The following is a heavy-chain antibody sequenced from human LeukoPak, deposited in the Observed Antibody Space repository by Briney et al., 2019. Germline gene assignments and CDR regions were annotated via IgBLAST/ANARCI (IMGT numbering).Heavy chain of an antibody. V-gene: IGHV4-59*01. CDR2: IYYSGST. CDR1: GGSISSYY. J-gene: IGHJ4*02. CDR3: ARVSGWSSSGYYMAPLY. D-gene: IGHD3-22*01. Sequence: SETLSLTCTVSGGSISSYYWSWIRQPPGKGLEWIGYIYYSGSTNYNPSLKSRVTISVDTSKNQFSLKLSSVTAADTAVYYCARVSGWSSSGYYMAPLYWGQGTLVTVSS.